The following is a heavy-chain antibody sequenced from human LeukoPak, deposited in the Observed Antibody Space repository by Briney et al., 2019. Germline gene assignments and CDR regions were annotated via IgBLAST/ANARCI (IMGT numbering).Heavy chain of an antibody. CDR2: INPNSGGT. V-gene: IGHV1-2*02. CDR3: ARDTPIAYYYDSSGFHY. CDR1: GYTFTGYF. Sequence: GASVKVSCKASGYTFTGYFIHWVRQAPGQGLDWMGWINPNSGGTNYALKFQGRVTMTSDTSISTAYMELRSLRSDDTAVYYCARDTPIAYYYDSSGFHYWGQGTLVTVSS. D-gene: IGHD3-22*01. J-gene: IGHJ4*02.